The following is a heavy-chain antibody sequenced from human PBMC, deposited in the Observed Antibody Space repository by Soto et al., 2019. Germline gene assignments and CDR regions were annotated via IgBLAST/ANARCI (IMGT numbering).Heavy chain of an antibody. J-gene: IGHJ3*02. Sequence: ASVKVSCKASGYTFTSYDINWVRQATGQGLEWMGWMNPNSGNTGYAQKFQGRVTMTRNTSISTAYMELSSLRSEDTAVYYCARVVVAHPSDAFDIWGQGTMVTVSS. V-gene: IGHV1-8*01. CDR2: MNPNSGNT. D-gene: IGHD2-15*01. CDR3: ARVVVAHPSDAFDI. CDR1: GYTFTSYD.